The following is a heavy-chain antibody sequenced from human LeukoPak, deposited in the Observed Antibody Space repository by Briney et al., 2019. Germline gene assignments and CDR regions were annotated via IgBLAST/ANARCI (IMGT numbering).Heavy chain of an antibody. CDR2: IVVGSGNT. J-gene: IGHJ4*02. V-gene: IGHV1-58*01. CDR1: GFTFTSSA. CDR3: ARDRGSLLVPIDY. Sequence: ASVKVSCKASGFTFTSSAVQWVRQARGQRLEWIGWIVVGSGNTNYAQKFQGRVTMTTDTSTSTAYMELRSLRSDDTAVYYCARDRGSLLVPIDYWGQGTLVTVSS. D-gene: IGHD3-10*01.